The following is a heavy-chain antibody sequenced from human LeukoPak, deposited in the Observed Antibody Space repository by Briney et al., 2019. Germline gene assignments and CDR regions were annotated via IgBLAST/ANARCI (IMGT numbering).Heavy chain of an antibody. CDR2: ITGYNGNT. V-gene: IGHV1-18*04. D-gene: IGHD6-19*01. J-gene: IGHJ4*02. CDR3: ARDQAVGWPPVYFEY. CDR1: GYTFAGYY. Sequence: ASVKVSCKASGYTFAGYYMHWVRQAPGQRPEWMGWITGYNGNTGNAQKFQDRVTMTIDTSTATAYMELRSLRSDDTAVYYCARDQAVGWPPVYFEYWGQGTPVTVSP.